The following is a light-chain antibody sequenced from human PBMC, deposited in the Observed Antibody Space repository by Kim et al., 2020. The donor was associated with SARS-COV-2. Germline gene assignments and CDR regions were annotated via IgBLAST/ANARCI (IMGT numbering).Light chain of an antibody. V-gene: IGLV2-11*01. CDR3: CSYADTYTLI. J-gene: IGLJ2*01. CDR2: DVT. CDR1: ESDIGGYNF. Sequence: QSALTQPRSVSGSPGQSVTISCTGTESDIGGYNFVSWYRQYPGKAPQPIIYDVTQRPSGVPDRFSGSRSGNTASLTISRLQAEDEADYYCCSYADTYTLIFGGGTQLTVL.